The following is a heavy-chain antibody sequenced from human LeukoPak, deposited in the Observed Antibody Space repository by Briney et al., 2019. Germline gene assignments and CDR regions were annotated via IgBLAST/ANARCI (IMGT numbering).Heavy chain of an antibody. V-gene: IGHV1-2*02. CDR2: INPNSGGT. D-gene: IGHD3-22*01. CDR3: ARDPYYYDSSGYYLTGPVNAFDI. CDR1: GYTFTAYN. Sequence: ASVKVSCKASGYTFTAYNIHWVRQAPGQGLEWMGWINPNSGGTNYAQKFQGRVTMTRDTSISTAYMELSRLRSDDTAVYYCARDPYYYDSSGYYLTGPVNAFDIWGQGTMVTVSS. J-gene: IGHJ3*02.